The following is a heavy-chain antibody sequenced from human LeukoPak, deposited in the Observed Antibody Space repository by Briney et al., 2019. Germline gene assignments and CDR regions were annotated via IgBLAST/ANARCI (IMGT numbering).Heavy chain of an antibody. CDR3: ARVGYGMDV. CDR1: GGSIRNYF. V-gene: IGHV4-59*01. J-gene: IGHJ6*02. Sequence: ASETLSLTCSVSGGSIRNYFWSWIRQSPGKGLEWIGYIYYSGSTNYNPSLKSRVTISVDTSKNQFSLKLSSVTAADTAVYYCARVGYGMDVWGQGTTVTVSS. CDR2: IYYSGST.